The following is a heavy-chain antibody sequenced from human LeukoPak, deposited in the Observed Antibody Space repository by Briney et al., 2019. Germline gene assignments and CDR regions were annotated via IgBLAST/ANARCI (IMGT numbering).Heavy chain of an antibody. D-gene: IGHD6-13*01. CDR1: GFTFSGSA. Sequence: GGSLRLSCAASGFTFSGSAMHWVRQASGKGLEWVGRIRSKANSYATAYAASVKGRFTISRDDSKNTAYLQMNSLKTEDTAVYYCTRLVDPTVRQQQPYDYWGQGTLVTVSS. CDR2: IRSKANSYAT. V-gene: IGHV3-73*01. CDR3: TRLVDPTVRQQQPYDY. J-gene: IGHJ4*02.